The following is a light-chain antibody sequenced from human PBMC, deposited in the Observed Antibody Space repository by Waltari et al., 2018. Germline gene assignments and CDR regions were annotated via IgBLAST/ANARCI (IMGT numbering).Light chain of an antibody. V-gene: IGLV2-14*03. CDR3: CSYTSSSTCI. Sequence: QSALTQPASVSGSPGQSITISCTGTSSDVGSHDYVSWYQHHPGKAPKLMIYDVSNRPSGVSNRFSGSKSDNTASLTISGRQAEDEADYYCCSYTSSSTCIFGGGTKLTVL. J-gene: IGLJ2*01. CDR1: SSDVGSHDY. CDR2: DVS.